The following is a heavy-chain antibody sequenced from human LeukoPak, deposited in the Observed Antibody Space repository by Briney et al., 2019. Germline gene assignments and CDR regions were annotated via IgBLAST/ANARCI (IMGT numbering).Heavy chain of an antibody. Sequence: GGSLRLSCAASGFTFRTYSIHWVRQAPGKGLEWVTVVSADGRTQLYSDSVKGRFTVSRDDSLNTLHLQMNSLKTEDTAVYYCAREFGHNRWYFDYWGQGALVTVSS. D-gene: IGHD5-24*01. CDR2: VSADGRTQ. CDR3: AREFGHNRWYFDY. J-gene: IGHJ4*02. CDR1: GFTFRTYS. V-gene: IGHV3-30*03.